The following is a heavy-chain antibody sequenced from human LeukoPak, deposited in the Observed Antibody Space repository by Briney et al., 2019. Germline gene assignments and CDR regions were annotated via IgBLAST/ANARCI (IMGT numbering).Heavy chain of an antibody. CDR1: GGTFSSYA. CDR3: ASRTPVDTAMVHDAFDI. J-gene: IGHJ3*02. D-gene: IGHD5-18*01. CDR2: ITPMFGTA. Sequence: SVKVSCKASGGTFSSYAISWVRQAPGQGLEWMGGITPMFGTANYAQKFQGRVTITADESTSTAYMELSSLRSEDTAVYYCASRTPVDTAMVHDAFDIWGQGTMVTVSS. V-gene: IGHV1-69*13.